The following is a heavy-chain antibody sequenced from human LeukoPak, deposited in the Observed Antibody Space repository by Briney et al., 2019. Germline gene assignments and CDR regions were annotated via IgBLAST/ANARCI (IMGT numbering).Heavy chain of an antibody. CDR3: ARDPIAVAGGKYSRMVV. CDR1: GFTFSRYG. D-gene: IGHD6-19*01. CDR2: ISSDGTNK. V-gene: IGHV3-30*03. J-gene: IGHJ6*02. Sequence: PGRSLRLSCAASGFTFSRYGMYWVRQAPGKGLEWVAVISSDGTNKYYADSVKGRFTISRDNSKNTLYLQMNSLRAEDTAVYYCARDPIAVAGGKYSRMVVWGQGTMVSVSS.